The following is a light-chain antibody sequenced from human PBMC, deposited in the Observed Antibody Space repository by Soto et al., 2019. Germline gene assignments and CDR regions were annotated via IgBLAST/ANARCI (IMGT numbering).Light chain of an antibody. V-gene: IGLV1-40*01. CDR3: QSDDSSLSGYV. CDR1: SSNIGAGYD. J-gene: IGLJ1*01. Sequence: QSVLTQPPSVSGAPGQRVTISCTGSSSNIGAGYDVHWYQQLPGTAPKLLIYGNSNRPSGVPDRFSGSKSGTSASLAITGLAAEDEADYYCQSDDSSLSGYVFGTGTKVTVL. CDR2: GNS.